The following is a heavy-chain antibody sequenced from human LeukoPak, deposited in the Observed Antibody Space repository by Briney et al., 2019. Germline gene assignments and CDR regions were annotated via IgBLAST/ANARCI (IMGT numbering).Heavy chain of an antibody. CDR1: GYTFTSYG. D-gene: IGHD3-22*01. J-gene: IGHJ4*02. CDR2: ISAYNGNT. V-gene: IGHV1-18*01. CDR3: ARETGDSSGFADRWPDY. Sequence: ASVKVSCKASGYTFTSYGISWVRQAPGQGLEWMGWISAYNGNTNYAQKLQGRVTMTTDTSMSTAYMELRSLRSDDTAVYYCARETGDSSGFADRWPDYWGQGTLVTVSS.